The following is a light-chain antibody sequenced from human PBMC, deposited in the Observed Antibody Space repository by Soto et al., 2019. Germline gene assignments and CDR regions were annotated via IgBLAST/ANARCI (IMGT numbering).Light chain of an antibody. CDR2: LTS. J-gene: IGKJ4*01. CDR1: QTIISY. CDR3: QHSHSTPLT. Sequence: LQMTQSPSSLSGSVGYIVTITCRSSQTIISYLNWYQQKPGKAPKLLIYLTSSLESGVPSRFRGSGSGTDFTLTISSLQPEDFATYYCQHSHSTPLTFGGGTKVDIK. V-gene: IGKV1-39*01.